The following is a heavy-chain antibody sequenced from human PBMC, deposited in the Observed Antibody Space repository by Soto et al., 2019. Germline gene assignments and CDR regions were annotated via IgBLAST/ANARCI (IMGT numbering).Heavy chain of an antibody. J-gene: IGHJ4*02. CDR2: ISGHNGNT. CDR3: ARDLGGFPDY. D-gene: IGHD5-12*01. CDR1: GYTFTSYG. V-gene: IGHV1-18*01. Sequence: QVQLVQSGAEVKKPGASVEVSCKASGYTFTSYGISWVRQAPGQGLEWMGWISGHNGNTYFAQKLQGRVTMTTDTSTSTAYMDLRSLRSDDTAVYYCARDLGGFPDYWGQGTLVTVSS.